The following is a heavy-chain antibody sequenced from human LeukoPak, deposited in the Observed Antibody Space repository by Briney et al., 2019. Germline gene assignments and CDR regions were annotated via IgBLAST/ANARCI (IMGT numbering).Heavy chain of an antibody. D-gene: IGHD5-18*01. CDR1: GFTFSSYA. J-gene: IGHJ4*02. CDR3: ARDRWLATLYFDY. CDR2: ISYDGSNK. Sequence: GGSLRLSCAASGFTFSSYAMHWVRQAPGKGLEWVAVISYDGSNKYYADSVKGRFTISRDNSKNTLYLQMNSLRAEDTAVYYCARDRWLATLYFDYWGQGTLVTVSS. V-gene: IGHV3-30*04.